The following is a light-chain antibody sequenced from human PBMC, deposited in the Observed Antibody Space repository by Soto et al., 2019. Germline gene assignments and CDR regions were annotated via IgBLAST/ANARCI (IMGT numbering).Light chain of an antibody. V-gene: IGLV1-44*01. Sequence: QSVLTQPPSASGTPGQRVTISCSGSGSNIGSNTVNWYQHLPGTAPKLLIYNDNQRPSGVPDRFSGSKSGTSASLAISGLQSGDEADYYCAAWDDSLNGLFGGGTKLTVL. CDR3: AAWDDSLNGL. CDR1: GSNIGSNT. CDR2: NDN. J-gene: IGLJ3*02.